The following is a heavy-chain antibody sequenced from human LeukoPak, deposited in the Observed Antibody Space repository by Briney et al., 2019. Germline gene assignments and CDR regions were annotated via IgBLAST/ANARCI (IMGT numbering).Heavy chain of an antibody. D-gene: IGHD3-3*01. V-gene: IGHV1-69*06. CDR3: ARDASLSYYDFWSGYTPRAFDI. J-gene: IGHJ3*02. Sequence: SVKVSCKASGGTFSSYAISWVRQAPGQGLGWMGGIIPIFGTANYAQKFQGRVTITADKSTSTAYMELRSLRSDDTAVYYCARDASLSYYDFWSGYTPRAFDIWGQGTMVTVSS. CDR1: GGTFSSYA. CDR2: IIPIFGTA.